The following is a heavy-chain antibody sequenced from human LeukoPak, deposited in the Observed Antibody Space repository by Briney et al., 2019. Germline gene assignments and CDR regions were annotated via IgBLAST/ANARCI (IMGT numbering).Heavy chain of an antibody. J-gene: IGHJ4*02. CDR1: GGSFSGYY. V-gene: IGHV4-34*01. CDR2: INHSGST. CDR3: ARADGYNAFDY. D-gene: IGHD5-24*01. Sequence: KPSETLSLTCAVYGGSFSGYYWSWIRQPPGKGLEWIGEINHSGSTNYNPSLKSRVTISVDTSKNQFSLKLSSVTAADTAVYYCARADGYNAFDYWGQGTLVTVSS.